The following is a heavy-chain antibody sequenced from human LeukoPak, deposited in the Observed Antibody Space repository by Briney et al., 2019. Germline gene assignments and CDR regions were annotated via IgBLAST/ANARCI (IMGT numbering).Heavy chain of an antibody. CDR1: GGSISSSNW. CDR2: IYHSGST. CDR3: ARVVSYSSGWYYFDY. D-gene: IGHD6-19*01. Sequence: SGTLSLTCAVSGGSISSSNWWSWVRQPPGKGLEWIGEIYHSGSTNYNPSLKSRVTISVDKSKNQFSLKLSSVTAADTAVYYCARVVSYSSGWYYFDYWGQGTLVTVFS. V-gene: IGHV4-4*02. J-gene: IGHJ4*02.